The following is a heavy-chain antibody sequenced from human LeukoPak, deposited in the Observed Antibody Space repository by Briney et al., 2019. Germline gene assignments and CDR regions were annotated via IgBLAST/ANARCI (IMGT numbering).Heavy chain of an antibody. CDR2: IYYSGTT. CDR3: ARGVYIAAAQYGY. CDR1: GGSISSHY. J-gene: IGHJ4*02. V-gene: IGHV4-59*11. D-gene: IGHD6-13*01. Sequence: TSETLSLTCTVSGGSISSHYWSWIRQPPGKGLEWVGYIYYSGTTNYNPYLKSRVTISVDTYKNQLSLKLSSVTAEDTAVYYCARGVYIAAAQYGYWGQGTLVTVSS.